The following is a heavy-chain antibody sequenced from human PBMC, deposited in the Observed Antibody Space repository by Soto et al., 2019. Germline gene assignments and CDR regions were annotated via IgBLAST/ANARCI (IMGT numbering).Heavy chain of an antibody. CDR1: GGSISSGDYY. CDR2: IYYSGST. V-gene: IGHV4-31*03. J-gene: IGHJ5*02. D-gene: IGHD3-3*01. CDR3: ARWWSGSRQGFDP. Sequence: QVQLQESGPGLVKPSQTLSLTCTVSGGSISSGDYYWRWIRQHPGKGLEWIGYIYYSGSTYYNPSLKSRVTISVDTSKNQSSLTLSSVTAAETAVYYCARWWSGSRQGFDPWGQGTLVTVSS.